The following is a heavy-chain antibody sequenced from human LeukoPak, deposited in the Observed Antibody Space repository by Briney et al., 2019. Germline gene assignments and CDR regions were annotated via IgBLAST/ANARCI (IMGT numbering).Heavy chain of an antibody. V-gene: IGHV4-38-2*01. Sequence: PSETLSLTCAVSGYSISSGYYWGWIRQPPGKGLEWLGSIYHSGSTYYNPSLKSRVTISVDTSKNQFSLKLSSVTAADTAVYYCARGFRYYYYGMDVWGKGTTVTVSS. J-gene: IGHJ6*04. CDR2: IYHSGST. CDR3: ARGFRYYYYGMDV. CDR1: GYSISSGYY.